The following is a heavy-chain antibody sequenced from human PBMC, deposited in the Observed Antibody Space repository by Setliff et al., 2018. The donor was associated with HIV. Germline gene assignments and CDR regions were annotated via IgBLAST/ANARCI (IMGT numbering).Heavy chain of an antibody. CDR2: SCYSRIT. Sequence: SETLSLTCTVSGDSVTSETYCWGWIRQPPEKGLEWIGSSCYSRITCYNSSLKSRATLSVDTPRNQLSLKLSSVTAADTAVYYCVRSGYYWNTSPSFWGHGTLVTVSS. D-gene: IGHD1-1*01. V-gene: IGHV4-39*01. CDR1: GDSVTSETYC. J-gene: IGHJ4*01. CDR3: VRSGYYWNTSPSF.